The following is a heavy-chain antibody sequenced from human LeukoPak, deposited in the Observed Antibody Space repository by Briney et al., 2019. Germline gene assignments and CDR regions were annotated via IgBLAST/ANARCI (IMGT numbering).Heavy chain of an antibody. J-gene: IGHJ4*02. CDR3: ARQWDY. CDR1: GDSISTSTYY. CDR2: IHYSGNT. Sequence: SETLSLTCTVSGDSISTSTYYWGWIRQSPGKGLEWIGSIHYSGNTYSNPSLKSRVTISVDTSKNQFSLKVRSVTAADTAAYYCARQWDYWGQGTLVTVSS. V-gene: IGHV4-39*01.